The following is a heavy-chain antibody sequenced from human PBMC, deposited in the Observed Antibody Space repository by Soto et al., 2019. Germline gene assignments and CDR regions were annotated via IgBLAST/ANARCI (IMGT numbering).Heavy chain of an antibody. D-gene: IGHD1-1*01. CDR1: GGNFSGFA. CDR3: ATKKDFTLSPLAS. CDR2: IIPMFGTA. J-gene: IGHJ5*02. Sequence: QVQLVQSGAEVKKPGSSVKVSCKASGGNFSGFAISWVRQAPGQGLEWMGGIIPMFGTANYAQKFQGRVTITADDSKTTVYMELRSLGTEDTAVFYCATKKDFTLSPLASWGQGTLVTVSS. V-gene: IGHV1-69*01.